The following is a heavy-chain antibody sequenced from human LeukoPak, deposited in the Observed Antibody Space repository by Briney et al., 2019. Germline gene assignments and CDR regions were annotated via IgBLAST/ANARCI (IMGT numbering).Heavy chain of an antibody. V-gene: IGHV4-59*08. CDR1: GGSISIYY. Sequence: SSETLSLTCTVSGGSISIYYWSWIRQPPGKGLEWIGYISYSGSTNYNPSLKSRVTISLDTSKNQFSLKLSSVTAADTAMYYCARGDDYYNYGMDVWGQGTTVTVS. D-gene: IGHD3-10*01. J-gene: IGHJ6*02. CDR2: ISYSGST. CDR3: ARGDDYYNYGMDV.